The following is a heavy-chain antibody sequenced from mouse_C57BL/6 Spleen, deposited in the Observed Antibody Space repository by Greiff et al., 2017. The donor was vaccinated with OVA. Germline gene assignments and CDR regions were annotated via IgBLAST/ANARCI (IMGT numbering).Heavy chain of an antibody. CDR3: ARGIGVDY. CDR1: GYSITSGYY. Sequence: QSGPGLVKPSQSLSLTCSVTGYSITSGYYWNWIRQFPGNKLEWMGYISYDGSNNYNPSLKNRISITRDTSKNQFFLKLNSVTTEDTATYYCARGIGVDYWGQGTTLTVSS. J-gene: IGHJ2*01. V-gene: IGHV3-6*01. CDR2: ISYDGSN.